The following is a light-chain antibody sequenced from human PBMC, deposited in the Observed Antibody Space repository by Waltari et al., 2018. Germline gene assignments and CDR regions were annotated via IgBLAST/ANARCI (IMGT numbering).Light chain of an antibody. J-gene: IGKJ4*01. CDR1: QRVRGY. CDR3: QQRHNWPLT. V-gene: IGKV3-11*01. Sequence: EIVLTQSPATLSLSPGERATLSCRASQRVRGYLAWYQHKPGQAPRLPIYDASNRASGIPARFSGSGSGTDFSLSISSLEPEDFAVYYCQQRHNWPLTFGGGTKVEIK. CDR2: DAS.